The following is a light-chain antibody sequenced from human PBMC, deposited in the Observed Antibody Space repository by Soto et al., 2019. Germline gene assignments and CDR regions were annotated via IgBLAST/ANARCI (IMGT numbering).Light chain of an antibody. Sequence: QSVLTQPASVSGSPGQSITISCTGTTTDVGSYNLVSWYQQHPGKAPKFMIYDVSNRPSGVSNRFSGSKSGNTASLTISGLQAEDEADYYCSSYTTSNTRQIVFGTGTKVTVL. CDR2: DVS. CDR3: SSYTTSNTRQIV. CDR1: TTDVGSYNL. V-gene: IGLV2-14*02. J-gene: IGLJ1*01.